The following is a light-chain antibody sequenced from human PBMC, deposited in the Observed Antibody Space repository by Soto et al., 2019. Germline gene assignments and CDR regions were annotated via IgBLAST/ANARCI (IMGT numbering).Light chain of an antibody. CDR2: WAS. V-gene: IGKV1-27*01. CDR3: QRYFGIPWT. Sequence: DIQMTQSPSSLSASVGDSVTITCRTSHSINSYLNWYQQKPGRAPKLLIYWASTRVSGVPDRFSGSGSGTDFTLTISSLQAEDVAVYYCQRYFGIPWTLGQGTKVDI. CDR1: HSINSY. J-gene: IGKJ1*01.